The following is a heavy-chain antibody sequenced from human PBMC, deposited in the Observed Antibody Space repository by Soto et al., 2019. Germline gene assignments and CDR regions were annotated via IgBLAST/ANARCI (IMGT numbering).Heavy chain of an antibody. Sequence: GGSLRLSCVASGFSISSNAMYWVRQAPGKGLEWVAGIDDRRDTTHYADSVKGRFTISRDTSKNTLYLQLNTLRADDTAVYYCAKDKPGTTSFDYWGQGTLVTVSS. CDR3: AKDKPGTTSFDY. J-gene: IGHJ4*02. CDR2: IDDRRDTT. CDR1: GFSISSNA. D-gene: IGHD1-1*01. V-gene: IGHV3-23*01.